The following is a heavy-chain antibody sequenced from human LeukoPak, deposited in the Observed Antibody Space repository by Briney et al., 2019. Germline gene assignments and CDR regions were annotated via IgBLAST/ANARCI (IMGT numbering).Heavy chain of an antibody. J-gene: IGHJ6*03. Sequence: GGSLRLSCAASRFTFSSYGMHWVRQAPGKGLQWVAFIRKDGRNENYADSVKGRFTISRDNSKNTVYLQMHSLRPEDTAVYYCAKDGLLLNIYDHYYYYMDVWGRETTVTVSS. V-gene: IGHV3-30*02. CDR3: AKDGLLLNIYDHYYYYMDV. CDR2: IRKDGRNE. D-gene: IGHD3/OR15-3a*01. CDR1: RFTFSSYG.